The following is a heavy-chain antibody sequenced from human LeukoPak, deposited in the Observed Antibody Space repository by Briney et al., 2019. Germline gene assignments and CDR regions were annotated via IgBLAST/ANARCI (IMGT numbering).Heavy chain of an antibody. J-gene: IGHJ5*02. Sequence: GESLKIPCKGSGYGFSSYWIGWVRQTPGKGLDWMGIIYPGDSDVRYSPSFEGQVTISADKSISTAYLQWSSLTASDTAIYYCARSGGSGYNWFDPWGQGTLVTVSS. D-gene: IGHD2-15*01. CDR1: GYGFSSYW. V-gene: IGHV5-51*01. CDR2: IYPGDSDV. CDR3: ARSGGSGYNWFDP.